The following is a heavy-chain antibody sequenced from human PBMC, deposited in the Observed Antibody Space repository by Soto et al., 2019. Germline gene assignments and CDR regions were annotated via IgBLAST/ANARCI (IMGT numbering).Heavy chain of an antibody. Sequence: QVQLVQSGAEVKRPGASVKVSCKASGYSFTTYFMQWVRQAPGQGLEWVGIINPNDGTTSYAQKFQGRATXXRXTXXNRVYMDLSNLRSDDTAVYYCETSLQLRKGWAFDYWGQGTLVTVSS. CDR2: INPNDGTT. CDR3: ETSLQLRKGWAFDY. D-gene: IGHD1-7*01. V-gene: IGHV1-46*01. J-gene: IGHJ4*02. CDR1: GYSFTTYF.